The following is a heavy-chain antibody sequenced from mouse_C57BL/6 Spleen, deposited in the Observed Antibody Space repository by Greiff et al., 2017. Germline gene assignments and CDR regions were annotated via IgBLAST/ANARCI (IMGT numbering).Heavy chain of an antibody. CDR1: GYAFSSSW. V-gene: IGHV1-82*01. Sequence: QVQLQQSGPELVKPGASVKISCKASGYAFSSSWMNWVKQRPGKGLEWIGRIYPGDGDTNYNGKFKGKATLTAYKSSSTAYMQLSSLTSEDSAVYFCARRDDYDEGAWFAYWGQGTLVTVSA. CDR3: ARRDDYDEGAWFAY. CDR2: IYPGDGDT. J-gene: IGHJ3*01. D-gene: IGHD2-4*01.